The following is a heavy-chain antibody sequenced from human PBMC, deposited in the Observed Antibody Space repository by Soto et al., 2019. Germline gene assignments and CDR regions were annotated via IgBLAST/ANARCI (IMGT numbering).Heavy chain of an antibody. V-gene: IGHV1-2*02. CDR3: GRGRSGQIVVFY. Sequence: ASVKVSCKASGYTFTGHDIHCVRQAPQQGPEWMGEIGPESGATRYAQKFQGRVTMTMDTSITTVYMELKNLSPDDTAVYYCGRGRSGQIVVFYWGQGTPVTVSS. CDR2: IGPESGAT. D-gene: IGHD1-26*01. CDR1: GYTFTGHD. J-gene: IGHJ4*02.